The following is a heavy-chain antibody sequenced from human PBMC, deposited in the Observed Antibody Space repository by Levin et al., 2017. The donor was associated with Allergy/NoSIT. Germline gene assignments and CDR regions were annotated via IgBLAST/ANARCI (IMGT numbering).Heavy chain of an antibody. D-gene: IGHD1-1*01. CDR1: GGSISSGNYY. CDR2: TYYSGSA. V-gene: IGHV4-31*03. Sequence: PSETLSLTCTVSGGSISSGNYYWSWIRQHPGRGLEWIAYTYYSGSAFYNPSLRSRLTISVDTSKNQFSLELTSVTAADTAVYYCARAGSATATTWGVDYWGQGTLITVSS. CDR3: ARAGSATATTWGVDY. J-gene: IGHJ4*02.